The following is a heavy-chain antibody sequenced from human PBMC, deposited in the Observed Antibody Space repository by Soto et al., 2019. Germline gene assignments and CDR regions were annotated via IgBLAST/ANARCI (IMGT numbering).Heavy chain of an antibody. CDR3: ARGGSSTTPRRFDP. J-gene: IGHJ5*02. CDR1: GYTFTSYA. Sequence: VASVKVSCKASGYTFTSYAMHWVRQAPGQRLEWMGWINAGNGNTKYSQKFQGRVTITRDTSASTAYMELSSLRSEDTAVYYCARGGSSTTPRRFDPWGQGTLVTVSS. CDR2: INAGNGNT. D-gene: IGHD2-15*01. V-gene: IGHV1-3*01.